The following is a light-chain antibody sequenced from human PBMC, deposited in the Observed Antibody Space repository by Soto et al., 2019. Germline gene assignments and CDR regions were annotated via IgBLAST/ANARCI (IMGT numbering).Light chain of an antibody. J-gene: IGLJ1*01. V-gene: IGLV2-14*01. CDR1: SSDGADYKD. CDR3: SSYTTSSTV. CDR2: EVT. Sequence: QSALTQPASVSGSPGQSITIYCTATSSDGADYKDVSWYQQHPGNAPKLMIYEVTYRPSGVSNRFSGSKSGNTASLTISGLQAEDEAEYYCSSYTTSSTVFGTGTKLTVL.